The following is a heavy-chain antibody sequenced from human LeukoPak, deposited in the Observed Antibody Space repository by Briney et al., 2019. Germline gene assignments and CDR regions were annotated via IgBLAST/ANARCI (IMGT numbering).Heavy chain of an antibody. CDR2: TYYRSKWYN. J-gene: IGHJ4*02. CDR1: GDTVSSNSAA. CDR3: ARSDHIAVAGLFDY. D-gene: IGHD6-19*01. V-gene: IGHV6-1*01. Sequence: SQTLSLTCALSGDTVSSNSAAWDWIRQSPSRGLEWLGRTYYRSKWYNDYAVSVKSRITINPDTSKNQFSLQLNSVTPEDTAVYYCARSDHIAVAGLFDYWGQGTLVTVSS.